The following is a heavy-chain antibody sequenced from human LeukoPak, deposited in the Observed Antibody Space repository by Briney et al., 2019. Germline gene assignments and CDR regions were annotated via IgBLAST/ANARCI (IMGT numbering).Heavy chain of an antibody. V-gene: IGHV4-39*01. CDR1: GGSISSSNYF. J-gene: IGHJ4*02. CDR3: ARRGGSGSRGDYYFDY. CDR2: IDYSGGI. Sequence: KPSETLSLTCTVSGGSISSSNYFWGWIRQPPGQGLEWIASIDYSGGIYHNPSLKSRVTISVDTSKNQFSLKLSSVTAADTAVYYCARRGGSGSRGDYYFDYWGQGTLVTVSS. D-gene: IGHD3-10*01.